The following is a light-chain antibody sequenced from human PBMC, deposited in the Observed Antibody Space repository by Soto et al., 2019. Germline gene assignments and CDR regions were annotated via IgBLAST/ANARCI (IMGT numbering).Light chain of an antibody. J-gene: IGKJ4*01. CDR3: QQYGSSPT. V-gene: IGKV3-20*01. CDR1: QGVSRGY. CDR2: GAS. Sequence: EIVLTQSPGTLSLSPCERATLSCRASQGVSRGYLAWYQQKAGQAPRLLIYGASSRATGIPDRFSGSGSGTDFTLTISRLEPEDFAVYYCQQYGSSPTFGGGTKVDIK.